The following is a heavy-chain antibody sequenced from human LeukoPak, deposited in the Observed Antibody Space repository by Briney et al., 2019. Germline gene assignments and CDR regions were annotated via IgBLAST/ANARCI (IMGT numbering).Heavy chain of an antibody. CDR1: GFTFSSHA. D-gene: IGHD2-2*01. CDR2: LSGSGYNT. CDR3: AKDPYGTRYFDY. V-gene: IGHV3-23*01. J-gene: IGHJ4*02. Sequence: PGGSLRFSCAASGFTFSSHALSWVRQAPGKRLEWVSSLSGSGYNTYYADSVKGRFTISRDNSKNTVYLQMNSLRAEDTAVYYCAKDPYGTRYFDYWGQGTLVTVSS.